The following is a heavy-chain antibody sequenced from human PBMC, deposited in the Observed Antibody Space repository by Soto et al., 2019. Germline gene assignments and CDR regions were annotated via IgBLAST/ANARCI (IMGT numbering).Heavy chain of an antibody. J-gene: IGHJ4*02. V-gene: IGHV4-61*08. D-gene: IGHD3-22*01. CDR3: SRGCHYHSMI. CDR2: ISFTGDT. CDR1: GDSVSGGGYY. Sequence: QVQLQESGPGLVKPSETLSLICTVSGDSVSGGGYYWTWIRQPPGKGLEWIVYISFTGDTTYNPSLRSRVTIAMHTAKNQFSLKLTSATAADTALYYCSRGCHYHSMIWGQGTLVTVSS.